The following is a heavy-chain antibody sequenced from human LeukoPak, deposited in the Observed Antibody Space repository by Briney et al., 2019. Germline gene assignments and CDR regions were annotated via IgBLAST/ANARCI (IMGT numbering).Heavy chain of an antibody. CDR3: ARTGYDILTGTKKEVDY. CDR2: ISPYNGNT. D-gene: IGHD3-9*01. CDR1: GYTFTTYG. V-gene: IGHV1-18*01. Sequence: ASVKVSCKASGYTFTTYGFTWVRQAPGQGLEWMGWISPYNGNTRYVQKLQGRVTMTTDTSTSTAYMELRSLRSDDTAVYYCARTGYDILTGTKKEVDYWGQGTLVTVSS. J-gene: IGHJ4*02.